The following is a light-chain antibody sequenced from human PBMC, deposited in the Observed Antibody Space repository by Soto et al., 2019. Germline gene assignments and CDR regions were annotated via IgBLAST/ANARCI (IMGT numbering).Light chain of an antibody. CDR2: DVS. J-gene: IGKJ4*01. CDR3: MQGKQLPLT. CDR1: RSLLHSDGKTQ. V-gene: IGKV2-29*03. Sequence: DIAMTETPLSLSVTPGQPASIYCKSSRSLLHSDGKTQLYWFLQKPGQPPHLLVYDVSSRFSGVPDRFSGSGSGTDFTLKISRVEAEDVGVYYCMQGKQLPLTFGGGTKVDIK.